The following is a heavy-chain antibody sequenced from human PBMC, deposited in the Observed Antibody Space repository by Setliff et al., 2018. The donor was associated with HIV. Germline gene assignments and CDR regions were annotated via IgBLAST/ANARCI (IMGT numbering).Heavy chain of an antibody. D-gene: IGHD3-22*01. CDR3: AREIPYSYGGSGHPL. CDR2: VNRGRRT. V-gene: IGHV4-34*01. J-gene: IGHJ4*02. CDR1: GGSFSDYY. Sequence: KPSETLSLTCALYGGSFSDYYWSWIRQPPGMGLEWIGEVNRGRRTNHKSSLKSRVTISIDTSKNQFSLTVTSVTAADTAVYYCAREIPYSYGGSGHPLWGQGTLVTVS.